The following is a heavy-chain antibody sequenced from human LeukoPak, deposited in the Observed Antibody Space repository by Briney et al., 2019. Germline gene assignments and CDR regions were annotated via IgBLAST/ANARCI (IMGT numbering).Heavy chain of an antibody. CDR1: GGSISSYY. J-gene: IGHJ4*02. CDR3: AREGLTGTTGFDY. D-gene: IGHD1-20*01. CDR2: IYYSGST. V-gene: IGHV4-59*01. Sequence: SETLSLTCTVSGGSISSYYWSWIRQPPGKGLEWIGYIYYSGSTNYNPSLKSRVTISVDTSKNQFSLKLSSVTAADTAVYHCAREGLTGTTGFDYWGQGTLVTVSS.